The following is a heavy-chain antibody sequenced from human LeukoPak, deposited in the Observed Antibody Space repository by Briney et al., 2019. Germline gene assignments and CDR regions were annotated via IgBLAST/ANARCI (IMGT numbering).Heavy chain of an antibody. CDR2: ISSSSSTI. Sequence: PGGSLRLSCAASGFTFSSYSMNWVRQAPGKGLEWVSYISSSSSTIYYADSVKGRFTISRDNAKNSLYLQMNSLRAEDTAVYYCARTYYDYVWGSYRADAFDIWGQGTMITVSS. J-gene: IGHJ3*02. CDR3: ARTYYDYVWGSYRADAFDI. V-gene: IGHV3-48*01. CDR1: GFTFSSYS. D-gene: IGHD3-16*02.